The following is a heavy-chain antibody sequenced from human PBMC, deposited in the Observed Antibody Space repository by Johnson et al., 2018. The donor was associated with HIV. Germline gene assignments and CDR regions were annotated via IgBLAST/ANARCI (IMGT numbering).Heavy chain of an antibody. CDR2: ITSKTHGGTT. V-gene: IGHV3-15*01. J-gene: IGHJ3*01. D-gene: IGHD4-17*01. CDR3: TTGTTVPTWD. CDR1: GFTFSDAW. Sequence: VQLVESGGGLVKPGGSLRLSCAASGFTFSDAWMRWLRQAPGTWLEWVGRITSKTHGGTTDYAAPVKGRFTISRDDSKNTLYLQMNSLKTEDTAVYYCTTGTTVPTWDWGQGTMVTVSS.